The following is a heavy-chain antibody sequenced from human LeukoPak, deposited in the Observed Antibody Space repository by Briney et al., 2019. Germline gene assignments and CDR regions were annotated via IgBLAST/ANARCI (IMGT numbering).Heavy chain of an antibody. D-gene: IGHD3-10*01. CDR3: ARVVYYGSGSYYRAFDI. V-gene: IGHV4-4*07. Sequence: SETLSLTCTVSGGSISSYYWSWIRQPAGKGLEWIGRIYTSGSTNYNPFLKSRVTVSVDTSKNQFSLKLSSVTAADTAVYYCARVVYYGSGSYYRAFDIWGQGTMVTVSS. J-gene: IGHJ3*02. CDR1: GGSISSYY. CDR2: IYTSGST.